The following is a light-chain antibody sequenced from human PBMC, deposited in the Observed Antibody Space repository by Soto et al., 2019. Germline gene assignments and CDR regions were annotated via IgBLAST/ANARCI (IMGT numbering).Light chain of an antibody. J-gene: IGLJ3*02. CDR3: SSYAGRNNLL. CDR2: EVS. V-gene: IGLV2-8*01. CDR1: SSDVGRYNY. Sequence: QSALTQPPSASGSPGQSVTISCTGTSSDVGRYNYVSWYQQHPGKAPKLMIYEVSKRPSGVPDRFSGSKSGNAASLTVSGLQADDEADYYGSSYAGRNNLLFGGGTNLTVL.